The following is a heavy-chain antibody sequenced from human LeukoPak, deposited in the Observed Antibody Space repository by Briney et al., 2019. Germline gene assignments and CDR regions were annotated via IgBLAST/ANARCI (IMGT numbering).Heavy chain of an antibody. V-gene: IGHV3-15*01. D-gene: IGHD7-27*01. J-gene: IGHJ6*02. CDR1: GFTFSNAW. CDR2: IKSKTDGGTT. CDR3: TTAGTGDPDYYYYGMDV. Sequence: GGSLRLSCAASGFTFSNAWMSWVRQAPGKGLEWVGRIKSKTDGGTTDYAAPVKGRFTISRDDSKSTLYLQMNSLKTEDTAVYYCTTAGTGDPDYYYYGMDVWGQGTTVTVSS.